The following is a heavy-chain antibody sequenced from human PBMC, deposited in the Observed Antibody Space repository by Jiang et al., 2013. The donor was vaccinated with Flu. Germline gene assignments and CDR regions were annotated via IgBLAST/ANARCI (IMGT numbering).Heavy chain of an antibody. CDR2: ISYDGSNK. V-gene: IGHV3-30-3*01. CDR1: GFTFSSYA. CDR3: ARAGSRSYSSSQTNIDY. J-gene: IGHJ4*02. Sequence: GVVQPGRSLRLSCAASGFTFSSYAMHWVRQAPGKGLEWAAVISYDGSNKYYADSVKGRFTISRDNSKNTLYLQMNSLRAEDTAVYYCARAGSRSYSSSQTNIDYWGQGTLVTVSS. D-gene: IGHD6-6*01.